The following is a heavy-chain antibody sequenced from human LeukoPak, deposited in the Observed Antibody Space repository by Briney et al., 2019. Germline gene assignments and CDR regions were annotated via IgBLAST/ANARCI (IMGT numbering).Heavy chain of an antibody. Sequence: PGRSLRLSCAASGFTFSSYGMHWVRQAPGKGLEWVAVISYDGSNKYYADSVKGRFTISRDNSKNTLYLQMNSLRAEDTAVYYCAKDPRVQWLPTGVGLDYWGQGTLVTVSS. D-gene: IGHD6-19*01. CDR1: GFTFSSYG. CDR2: ISYDGSNK. J-gene: IGHJ4*02. V-gene: IGHV3-30*18. CDR3: AKDPRVQWLPTGVGLDY.